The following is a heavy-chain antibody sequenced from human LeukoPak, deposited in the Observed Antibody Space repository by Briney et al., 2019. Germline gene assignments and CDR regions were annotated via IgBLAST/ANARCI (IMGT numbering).Heavy chain of an antibody. Sequence: PSQTLSLTCAVSGGSISSGGYSWSWIRQPPGKGLEWIGYIYHSGSTYYNPSLKSRVTISVDRSKNQFSLKLSSVTAADTAVYYCARVLDGYSYGPGGYDAFDIWGQGTMVTVSS. CDR3: ARVLDGYSYGPGGYDAFDI. D-gene: IGHD5-18*01. CDR2: IYHSGST. CDR1: GGSISSGGYS. V-gene: IGHV4-30-2*01. J-gene: IGHJ3*02.